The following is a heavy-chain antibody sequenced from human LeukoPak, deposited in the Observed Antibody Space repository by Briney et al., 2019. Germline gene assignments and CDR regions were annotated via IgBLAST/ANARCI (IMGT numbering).Heavy chain of an antibody. CDR2: ISSISSYT. D-gene: IGHD3-3*01. Sequence: GGSLRLSGAASGFTFSDYYMSWIGQAPGKGLEGVSYISSISSYTNYADSGKGRFTISRDNAKNSLYLQMTSLRAEDTAVYYCARDKSANDAFDIWGQGTMVTVSS. J-gene: IGHJ3*02. CDR1: GFTFSDYY. CDR3: ARDKSANDAFDI. V-gene: IGHV3-11*06.